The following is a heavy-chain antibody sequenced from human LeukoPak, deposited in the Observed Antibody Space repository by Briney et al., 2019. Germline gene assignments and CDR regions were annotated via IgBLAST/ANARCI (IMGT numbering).Heavy chain of an antibody. D-gene: IGHD4-17*01. CDR1: GFTFSSYA. V-gene: IGHV3-23*01. J-gene: IGHJ4*02. Sequence: GGSLGLSCAASGFTFSSYAMSWVRQAPGKGLEWVSAISGSGGSTYYADSVKGRFTISRDNSKNTLYLQMNSLRAEDTAVYYCAKDRRRTTVTLFDYWGQGTLVTVSS. CDR3: AKDRRRTTVTLFDY. CDR2: ISGSGGST.